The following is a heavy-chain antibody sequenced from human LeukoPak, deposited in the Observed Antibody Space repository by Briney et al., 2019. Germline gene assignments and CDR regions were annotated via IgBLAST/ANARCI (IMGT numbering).Heavy chain of an antibody. V-gene: IGHV1-69*05. CDR1: GGTFSSYA. Sequence: SVKVSCXASGGTFSSYAISWVRQAPGQGLEWMGRIIPIFGTANYAQKFQGRVTITTDESTSTAYMELSSLRSEDTAVYYCARVAYYYDSSGYYYDFDYWGQGTLVTVSS. CDR3: ARVAYYYDSSGYYYDFDY. CDR2: IIPIFGTA. J-gene: IGHJ4*02. D-gene: IGHD3-22*01.